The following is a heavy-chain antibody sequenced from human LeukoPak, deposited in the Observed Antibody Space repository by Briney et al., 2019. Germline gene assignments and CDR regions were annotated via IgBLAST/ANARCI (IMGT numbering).Heavy chain of an antibody. J-gene: IGHJ4*02. V-gene: IGHV3-7*05. Sequence: GGSLRLSCAASGFSFRNYAIHWVRQAPGKGLEWVANINPDVSVRYYVDSVKGRFTVSRDNAKNSVYLQINSLRAEDTAVYYCARIGYSSSSFDYWGQGTLVTVSS. CDR3: ARIGYSSSSFDY. D-gene: IGHD6-13*01. CDR2: INPDVSVR. CDR1: GFSFRNYA.